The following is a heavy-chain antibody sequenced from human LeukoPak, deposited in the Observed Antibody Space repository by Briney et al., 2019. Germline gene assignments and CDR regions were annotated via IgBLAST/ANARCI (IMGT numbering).Heavy chain of an antibody. J-gene: IGHJ4*02. Sequence: HPGGSLRLSCAASGFTFSNYWMGWVRQAPGKRLEWVANMNIDGSEKYYADSVKGRFSISRDNARNSVYLQIASLRVEDTAVYYCARDPVEWELLLDYGGQGTLVTVSS. CDR1: GFTFSNYW. CDR3: ARDPVEWELLLDY. D-gene: IGHD1-26*01. V-gene: IGHV3-7*01. CDR2: MNIDGSEK.